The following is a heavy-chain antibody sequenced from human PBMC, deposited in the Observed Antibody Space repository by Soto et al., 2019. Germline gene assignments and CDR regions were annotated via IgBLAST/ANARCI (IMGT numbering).Heavy chain of an antibody. J-gene: IGHJ4*02. CDR1: GSKFTSSW. CDR2: IYPGDSDT. CDR3: ARQHLHASEFDY. Sequence: GAEVKTPGESLKISCKGSGSKFTSSWIGWVRQMPGKGLEWMGAIYPGDSDTRYSPSFQGQVSISADKSISTAYLQWSSLKASDTAIYYCARQHLHASEFDYWGQGTLVTVSS. D-gene: IGHD4-4*01. V-gene: IGHV5-51*01.